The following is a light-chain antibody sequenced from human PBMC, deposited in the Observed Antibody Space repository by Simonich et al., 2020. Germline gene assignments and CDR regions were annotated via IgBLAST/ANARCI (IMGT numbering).Light chain of an antibody. J-gene: IGKJ5*01. CDR1: QSVSSY. V-gene: IGKV3-11*01. Sequence: EIVLTQSPGTLSLSPGERATLSCRASQSVSSYLAWYQQKPGLAPRLLIYDASSRATGIPARFSGSGSGTDFTLTISSLEPEDFAVYYCQQRSNWITFGQGTRLEIK. CDR3: QQRSNWIT. CDR2: DAS.